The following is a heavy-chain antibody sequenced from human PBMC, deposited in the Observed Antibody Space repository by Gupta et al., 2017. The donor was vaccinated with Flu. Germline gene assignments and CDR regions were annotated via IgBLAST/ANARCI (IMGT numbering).Heavy chain of an antibody. CDR3: ARPAYCSSTSCYDRGGWFDP. CDR1: GYSFTSYW. Sequence: EVQLVQSGAEVKKPGESLKISCKGSGYSFTSYWIGWVRQMPGKGLEWMGIIYPGDSDTRYSPSFQGQVTISADKSISTAYLQWSSLKASDTAMYYCARPAYCSSTSCYDRGGWFDPWGQGTLVTVSS. V-gene: IGHV5-51*03. CDR2: IYPGDSDT. J-gene: IGHJ5*02. D-gene: IGHD2-2*01.